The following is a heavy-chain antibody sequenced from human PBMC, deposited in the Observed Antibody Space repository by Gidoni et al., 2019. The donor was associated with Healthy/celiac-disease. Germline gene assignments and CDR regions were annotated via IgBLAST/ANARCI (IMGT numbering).Heavy chain of an antibody. V-gene: IGHV1-18*01. CDR3: ARDPHYYDSSGLGY. D-gene: IGHD3-22*01. Sequence: VQLVQSGAAVTKPGASVQVSCTASGYTFTSYGISWVRQAPGQGLEWMGWISAYKGNTNDAQKRQGRVTMTTDTATSTAYMELRSLRSDDTAVYYCARDPHYYDSSGLGYWGQGTLVTVSS. CDR1: GYTFTSYG. J-gene: IGHJ4*02. CDR2: ISAYKGNT.